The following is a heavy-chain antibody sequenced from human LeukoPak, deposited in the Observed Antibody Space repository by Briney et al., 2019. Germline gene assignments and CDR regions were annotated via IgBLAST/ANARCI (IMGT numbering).Heavy chain of an antibody. D-gene: IGHD5-18*01. CDR3: ARDRVVDSYGFDY. CDR1: GFSFSDYY. Sequence: PGGSLRLSCAASGFSFSDYYMSWIRQAPGKGLEWVSYISSSGSTIYYADSVKGRFTISRDNAKNSLYLQMNSLRAEDTAVYYCARDRVVDSYGFDYWGQGTLVTVSS. V-gene: IGHV3-11*01. CDR2: ISSSGSTI. J-gene: IGHJ4*02.